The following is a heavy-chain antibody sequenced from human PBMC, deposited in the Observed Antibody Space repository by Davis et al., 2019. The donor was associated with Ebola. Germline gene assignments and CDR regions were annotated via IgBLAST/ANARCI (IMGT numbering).Heavy chain of an antibody. CDR1: GGSISSSFYY. V-gene: IGHV4-39*01. Sequence: MPSETLSLTCTVSGGSISSSFYYWGWVRQPPGKGLEWIGSNYYSGSTYYNPSLKSRVTISVDTSKNQFSLKLSSVTAADTAVYYCARDYYFAFDIWGQGTMVTVSS. D-gene: IGHD3-22*01. J-gene: IGHJ3*02. CDR2: NYYSGST. CDR3: ARDYYFAFDI.